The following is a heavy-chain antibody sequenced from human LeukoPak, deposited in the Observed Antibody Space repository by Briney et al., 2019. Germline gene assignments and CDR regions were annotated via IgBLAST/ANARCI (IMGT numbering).Heavy chain of an antibody. CDR1: GFTFRSYA. V-gene: IGHV3-30*04. J-gene: IGHJ4*02. CDR3: AREDKGQVYFDY. CDR2: ISYDGSNK. Sequence: GGSLRLSCAASGFTFRSYAMHWVRQAPGKGLEWVSVISYDGSNKYYTDSVKGRFTISRDNSKNTLYLQMNSLRAEDTAVYYCAREDKGQVYFDYWGQGTLVIVSS. D-gene: IGHD2-15*01.